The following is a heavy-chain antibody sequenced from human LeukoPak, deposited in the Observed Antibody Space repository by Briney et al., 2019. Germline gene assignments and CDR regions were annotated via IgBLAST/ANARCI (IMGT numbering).Heavy chain of an antibody. CDR3: ARPLMPIVVVNRDDVFDI. V-gene: IGHV4-34*01. D-gene: IGHD3-22*01. Sequence: SETLSLTCAVYGGSFSGYYWSWIRQPPGKGLEWIGEINHSGSTNYNPSLKSRVTISVDTSKNQFSLKLSSVTAADTAVYYCARPLMPIVVVNRDDVFDIWGQGTMVTVSS. CDR1: GGSFSGYY. CDR2: INHSGST. J-gene: IGHJ3*02.